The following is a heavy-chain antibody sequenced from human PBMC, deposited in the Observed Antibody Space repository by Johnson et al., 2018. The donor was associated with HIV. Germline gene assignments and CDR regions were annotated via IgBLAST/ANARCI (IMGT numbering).Heavy chain of an antibody. Sequence: VQLVESGGGVVQPGRSLRLSCAASGFTFSSYAMSWVRQAPGNGLEWVSAISGSGGSTYYADSVKGRFTISRDNSKNTLYLQMKSLRAEDTALYYCAKDIDWGLSAVAFDIWGQGTMVTVSS. J-gene: IGHJ3*02. V-gene: IGHV3-23*04. CDR3: AKDIDWGLSAVAFDI. D-gene: IGHD7-27*01. CDR1: GFTFSSYA. CDR2: ISGSGGST.